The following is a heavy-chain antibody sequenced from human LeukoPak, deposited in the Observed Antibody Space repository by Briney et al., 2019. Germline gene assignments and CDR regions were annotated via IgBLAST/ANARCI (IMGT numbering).Heavy chain of an antibody. Sequence: SETLSPTCTVSGGSISSYYWSWIRQPPGKGLEWIGYIYYSGSTNYNPSLKSRVTISVDTSKNQFSLKLSSVTAADTAVYYCARTTYYYGSGSSRTFDYWGQGTLVTVSS. D-gene: IGHD3-10*01. CDR3: ARTTYYYGSGSSRTFDY. J-gene: IGHJ4*02. CDR1: GGSISSYY. CDR2: IYYSGST. V-gene: IGHV4-59*01.